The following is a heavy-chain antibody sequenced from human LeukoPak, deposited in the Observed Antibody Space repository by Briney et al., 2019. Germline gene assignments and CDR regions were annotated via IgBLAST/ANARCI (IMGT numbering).Heavy chain of an antibody. CDR1: GYTFTGYY. V-gene: IGHV1-2*02. CDR2: INPNSGGT. D-gene: IGHD2-2*02. Sequence: ASVKVSCKASGYTFTGYYMHWVRQAPGQGLEWMGWINPNSGGTNYAQKFQGRVTMTRDTSISTAYMELSRLRSDDTAVYYCARVSYCSSTSCYSDAFDIWGQGTMDTVSS. J-gene: IGHJ3*02. CDR3: ARVSYCSSTSCYSDAFDI.